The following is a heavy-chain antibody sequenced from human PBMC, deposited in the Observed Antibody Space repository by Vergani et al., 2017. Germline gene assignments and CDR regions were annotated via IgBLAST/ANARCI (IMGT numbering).Heavy chain of an antibody. J-gene: IGHJ5*02. CDR1: GYTFTSYY. CDR3: ARAFWSGLYLP. CDR2: INPSGGST. Sequence: QVQLVQSGAEVKKPGASVKVSCKASGYTFTSYYMHWVRQAPGQGLEWMGIINPSGGSTSYAQKFQGRVTMTRDTSTSTVYMGLSSLRSEDTAVYYCARAFWSGLYLPWGQGTLVTVSS. V-gene: IGHV1-46*03. D-gene: IGHD3-3*01.